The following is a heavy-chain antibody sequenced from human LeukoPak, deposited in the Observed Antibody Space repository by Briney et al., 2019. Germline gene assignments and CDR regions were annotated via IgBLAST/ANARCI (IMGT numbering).Heavy chain of an antibody. CDR2: IIPILGIA. D-gene: IGHD1-26*01. J-gene: IGHJ4*02. CDR1: GGTFSSYA. Sequence: SVKVSCKASGGTFSSYAISWVRQAPGQGLEWMGRIIPILGIANYAQKFQGRVTITADKSTSTAYMELSSLRSEDTAVYYCARAFVVDQVGATSGIDYWGQGTLDTVSS. CDR3: ARAFVVDQVGATSGIDY. V-gene: IGHV1-69*04.